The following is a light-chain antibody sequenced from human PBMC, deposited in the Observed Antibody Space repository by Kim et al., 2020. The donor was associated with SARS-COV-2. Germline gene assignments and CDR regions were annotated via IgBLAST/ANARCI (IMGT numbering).Light chain of an antibody. V-gene: IGKV2-28*01. Sequence: PASFSCRSSQSLLYSEGHNYLSWYVQKPGQSPQVLIYLGSNRASGVPDRFSGSGSGTDFTLKISKVEAEDVGIYYCMQALQLPLTFGQGTKVDIK. CDR2: LGS. CDR1: QSLLYSEGHNY. J-gene: IGKJ1*01. CDR3: MQALQLPLT.